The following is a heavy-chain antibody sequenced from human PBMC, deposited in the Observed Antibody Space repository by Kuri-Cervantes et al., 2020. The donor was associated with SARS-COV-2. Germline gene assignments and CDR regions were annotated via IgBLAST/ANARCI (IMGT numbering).Heavy chain of an antibody. J-gene: IGHJ6*02. CDR1: GFTFSSYG. V-gene: IGHV3-30*18. D-gene: IGHD2-2*01. CDR3: AKDGAAMQFYYYYYGMDV. CDR2: ISYDGSNK. Sequence: GGSLRLSCAASGFTFSSYGMHWVRQAPGKGLEWVAVISYDGSNKYYADSVKGRFTISRDNSKNTLYLQMNSLRAEDTAVYYCAKDGAAMQFYYYYYGMDVWGQGTTVTVSS.